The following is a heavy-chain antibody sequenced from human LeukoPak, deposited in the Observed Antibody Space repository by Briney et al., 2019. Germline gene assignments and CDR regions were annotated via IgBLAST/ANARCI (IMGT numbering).Heavy chain of an antibody. D-gene: IGHD3-16*01. CDR3: ARSRGTFLPHDY. CDR2: IYSGGGT. J-gene: IGHJ4*02. Sequence: GGSLRLSCVVSGLAVSSNYMSWDRQAPGKGLEWVSVIYSGGGTYYADSVKGRFTISRDNSKNTVYLQMNSLRVEDTAVCYCARSRGTFLPHDYWGQGTLVTVSS. CDR1: GLAVSSNY. V-gene: IGHV3-66*01.